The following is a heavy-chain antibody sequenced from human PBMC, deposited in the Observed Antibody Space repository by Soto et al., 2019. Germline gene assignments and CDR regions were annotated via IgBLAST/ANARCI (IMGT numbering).Heavy chain of an antibody. V-gene: IGHV1-24*01. J-gene: IGHJ3*02. CDR2: FDPEDGET. D-gene: IGHD6-6*01. Sequence: ASVKVSCKVSGYTLTELSMHWVRQAPGKGLEWMGGFDPEDGETIYAQKFQGRVTMTEDTSTDTAYMELSSLRSEDTAVYYCAPLGGYSSSSPDAFDIWGQGTMVTVSS. CDR1: GYTLTELS. CDR3: APLGGYSSSSPDAFDI.